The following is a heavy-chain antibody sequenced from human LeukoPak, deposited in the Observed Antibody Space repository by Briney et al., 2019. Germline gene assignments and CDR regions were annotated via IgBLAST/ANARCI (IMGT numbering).Heavy chain of an antibody. Sequence: GGSLRLSCKASGFTFGDYAMSWVRQAPGKGLEWVGFIRSKAYGGTTEYAASVKGRFTISRDDSKSIAYLQMNSLKSEDTAAYYCTRDIGCSSTSCYIWNYYYYYMDVWGKGTTVTVSS. CDR3: TRDIGCSSTSCYIWNYYYYYMDV. CDR2: IRSKAYGGTT. D-gene: IGHD2-2*02. V-gene: IGHV3-49*04. J-gene: IGHJ6*03. CDR1: GFTFGDYA.